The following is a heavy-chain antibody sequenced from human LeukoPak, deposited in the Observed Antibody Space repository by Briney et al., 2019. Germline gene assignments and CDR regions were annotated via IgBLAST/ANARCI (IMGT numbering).Heavy chain of an antibody. CDR1: GYSFTSHY. CDR3: ARDNSVGDVAWWFDP. J-gene: IGHJ5*02. Sequence: GASVKVSCKASGYSFTSHYMHWVRQAPGQGLEWLGLINPSGSSTLYAQKFQGRITMTRDMSTTIDYMELSSLTYDDTAVYYCARDNSVGDVAWWFDPWGQGTLVTVSS. D-gene: IGHD1-26*01. CDR2: INPSGSST. V-gene: IGHV1-46*01.